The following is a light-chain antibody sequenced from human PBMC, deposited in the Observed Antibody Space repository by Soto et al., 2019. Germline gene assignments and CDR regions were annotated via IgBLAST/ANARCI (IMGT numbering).Light chain of an antibody. V-gene: IGKV3-20*01. Sequence: EIVLTQSPGTLSLSPGERATLSCRASQSVSSSYLAWYQQKPGQAPRLLMYGASSRTTGTPDRFSGSGSGTDFTLTISRLEPEDFAVYYCQQYGSSPRTFGQGTKV. J-gene: IGKJ1*01. CDR1: QSVSSSY. CDR2: GAS. CDR3: QQYGSSPRT.